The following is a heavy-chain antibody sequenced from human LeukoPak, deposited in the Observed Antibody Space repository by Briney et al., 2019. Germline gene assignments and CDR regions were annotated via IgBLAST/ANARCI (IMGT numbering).Heavy chain of an antibody. Sequence: SETLSLTCTVSGGSISSYYWSWIRQPPGKGLEWIGYIYYSGSTNYNPSLKSRVTISVDTSKNQFSLRLSSVTAADTAVYYCARGGARGYYYYYMDVWGKGTTVTVSS. CDR3: ARGGARGYYYYYMDV. CDR1: GGSISSYY. J-gene: IGHJ6*03. CDR2: IYYSGST. D-gene: IGHD4/OR15-4a*01. V-gene: IGHV4-59*01.